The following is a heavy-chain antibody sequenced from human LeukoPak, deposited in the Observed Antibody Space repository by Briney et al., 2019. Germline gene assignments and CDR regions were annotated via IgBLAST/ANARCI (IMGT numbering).Heavy chain of an antibody. V-gene: IGHV3-74*01. Sequence: GGSLRLSCAASGFTFSTYYMHWVRQAPGKGLVWVSRINGDGSRTDYADSVKGRFTISRDNSKNTLYLQMNSLRAEDTAVYYCARLMSGLDYWGQGTLVTVSS. CDR1: GFTFSTYY. J-gene: IGHJ4*02. CDR2: INGDGSRT. D-gene: IGHD3-16*01. CDR3: ARLMSGLDY.